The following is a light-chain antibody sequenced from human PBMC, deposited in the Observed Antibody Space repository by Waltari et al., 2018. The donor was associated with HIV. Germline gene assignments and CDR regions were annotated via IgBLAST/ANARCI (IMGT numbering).Light chain of an antibody. CDR2: QAS. V-gene: IGKV1-5*03. CDR3: QQYETYYT. Sequence: IRMPQTPSTLPAAVRDPVTITCRASQNIGTSLAWYQQKSGKAPALLIYQASTLQNGVSSRFSGSGSGTEFTLTITSLQRDDFATYFCQQYETYYTFGQGSRLEMK. J-gene: IGKJ2*01. CDR1: QNIGTS.